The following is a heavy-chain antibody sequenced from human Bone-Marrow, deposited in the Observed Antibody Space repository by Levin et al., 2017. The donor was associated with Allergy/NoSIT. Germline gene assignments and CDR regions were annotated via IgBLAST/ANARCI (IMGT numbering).Heavy chain of an antibody. J-gene: IGHJ4*02. CDR1: GFTFSSYS. D-gene: IGHD2-21*02. CDR3: ARGSYSGYCGGDCSPPFDY. Sequence: GESLKISCAASGFTFSSYSMNWVRQAPGKGLEWVSYISSSSSTIYYADSVKGRFTISRDNAKNSLYLQMNSLRDEDTAVYYCARGSYSGYCGGDCSPPFDYWGQGTLVTVSS. V-gene: IGHV3-48*02. CDR2: ISSSSSTI.